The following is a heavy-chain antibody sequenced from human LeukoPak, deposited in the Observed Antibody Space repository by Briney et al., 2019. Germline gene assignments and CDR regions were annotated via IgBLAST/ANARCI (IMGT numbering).Heavy chain of an antibody. Sequence: GGSLRLSCAASGFTFSNYAMSWVRQAPGKGLEWVSSISGSGSGGSTYYADSVRGRFTISRDNSKNTLYLQMNSLRAEDTAVYYCAKSGYNRFDYWGQGTLVTVSS. CDR2: ISGSGSGGST. V-gene: IGHV3-23*01. CDR1: GFTFSNYA. CDR3: AKSGYNRFDY. J-gene: IGHJ4*02. D-gene: IGHD5-24*01.